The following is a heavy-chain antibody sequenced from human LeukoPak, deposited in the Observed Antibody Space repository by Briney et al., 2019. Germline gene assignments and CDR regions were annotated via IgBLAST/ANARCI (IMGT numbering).Heavy chain of an antibody. J-gene: IGHJ3*02. Sequence: GGSLRLSCGASEFSLRSYSMDWVRQAPGKGLEWVSHINSGSSTIYYADSVKGRFTISRDNAGNSLYLHMDSLRAEDTAVYYCARVLLERPGIDSFDMWGQGTMVTVSS. CDR2: INSGSSTI. CDR3: ARVLLERPGIDSFDM. V-gene: IGHV3-48*01. D-gene: IGHD1-1*01. CDR1: EFSLRSYS.